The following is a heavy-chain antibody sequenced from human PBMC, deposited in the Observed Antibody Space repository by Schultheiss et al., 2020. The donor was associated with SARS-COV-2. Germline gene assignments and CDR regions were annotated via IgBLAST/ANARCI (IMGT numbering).Heavy chain of an antibody. CDR2: ISSSSSYI. V-gene: IGHV3-21*05. CDR1: GFTFSSYS. D-gene: IGHD5-12*01. Sequence: GGSLRLSCAASGFTFSSYSMNWVRQAPGKGLEWVSYISSSSSYIYYADSVKGRFTISRDNAKNSLYLQMNSLRAEDTAVYYCARETYGGYAGYDYWGQGTLVTVSS. CDR3: ARETYGGYAGYDY. J-gene: IGHJ4*02.